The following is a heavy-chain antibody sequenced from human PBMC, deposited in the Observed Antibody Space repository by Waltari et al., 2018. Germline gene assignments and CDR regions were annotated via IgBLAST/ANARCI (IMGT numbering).Heavy chain of an antibody. D-gene: IGHD1-1*01. CDR3: ARDPELWAKAIDY. CDR1: GFTFTTHA. Sequence: QVQLVESGGDVVQPGTSLRLSCVASGFTFTTHALHWVRQTPGKGLEWVAATSFDETNKFYADSVKGRFTISRDDSKNTLYLQMNSLRPEDTAVYYCARDPELWAKAIDYWGQGTLVTVSS. J-gene: IGHJ4*02. V-gene: IGHV3-30*01. CDR2: TSFDETNK.